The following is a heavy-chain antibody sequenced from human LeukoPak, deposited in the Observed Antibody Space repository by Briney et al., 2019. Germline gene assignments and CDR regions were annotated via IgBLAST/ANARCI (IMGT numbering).Heavy chain of an antibody. CDR2: MNPNSGNT. CDR3: ATVGYCSGGSCRIPYYYYYGMDV. D-gene: IGHD2-15*01. Sequence: ASVKVSCEASGYTFTSYDINWVRQATGQGLEWMGWMNPNSGNTGYAQKFQGRVTMTRNTSISTAYMELSSLRSEDTAVYYCATVGYCSGGSCRIPYYYYYGMDVWGQGTTVTVSS. J-gene: IGHJ6*02. CDR1: GYTFTSYD. V-gene: IGHV1-8*01.